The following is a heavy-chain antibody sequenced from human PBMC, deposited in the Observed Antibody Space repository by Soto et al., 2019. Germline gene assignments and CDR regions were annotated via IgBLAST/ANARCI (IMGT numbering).Heavy chain of an antibody. CDR1: GFTFSSYW. Sequence: GGSLRLSCAASGFTFSSYWMSWVRQAPGKGLEWVANIKQDGSEKYYVDSVKGRFTISRDNAKNSLYLQMNSLRAEDTAVYYCARVGDPHYYYYYGMDVWGQGTTVTVSS. CDR2: IKQDGSEK. CDR3: ARVGDPHYYYYYGMDV. V-gene: IGHV3-7*05. D-gene: IGHD3-16*01. J-gene: IGHJ6*02.